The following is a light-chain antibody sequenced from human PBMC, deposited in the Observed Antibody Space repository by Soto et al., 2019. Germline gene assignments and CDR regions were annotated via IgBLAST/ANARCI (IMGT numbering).Light chain of an antibody. CDR3: QQYNSYSVLT. CDR2: DAS. J-gene: IGKJ4*01. CDR1: QSISSW. V-gene: IGKV1-5*01. Sequence: DIQMTQSPSTLSASVGDRVTITCRASQSISSWLAWYQQKPGKAPKLLIYDASSLESGVPSRFSGSGSGTEFTLTISSLQPDDFATYYCQQYNSYSVLTFGGGTKVDIK.